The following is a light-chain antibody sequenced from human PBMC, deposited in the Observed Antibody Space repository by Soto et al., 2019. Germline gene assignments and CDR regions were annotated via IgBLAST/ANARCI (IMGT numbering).Light chain of an antibody. Sequence: EIVLTQSPATLSLSPGDSATLSCRASRSVSNYLAWYQQKPGQDPRLLIYGASSRATGIPDRFSGSGSGTDFTLTISRLEPEEFAVYDCQQYGSSTWTVGQGTKVEIK. V-gene: IGKV3-20*01. CDR3: QQYGSSTWT. CDR2: GAS. CDR1: RSVSNY. J-gene: IGKJ1*01.